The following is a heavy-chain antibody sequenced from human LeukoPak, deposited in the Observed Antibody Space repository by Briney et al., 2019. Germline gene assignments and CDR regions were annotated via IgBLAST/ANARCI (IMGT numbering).Heavy chain of an antibody. J-gene: IGHJ6*02. V-gene: IGHV5-10-1*01. Sequence: GESLKISCKGSGYSFTSYWISWVRQMPGKGLEWMGRIDPTDSYTNYSPSFPGHVTISVDRSISTAYLQWSSLKASDTAMYYCARDGRDYSYAMDVWGQGTTVTVSS. D-gene: IGHD3/OR15-3a*01. CDR3: ARDGRDYSYAMDV. CDR1: GYSFTSYW. CDR2: IDPTDSYT.